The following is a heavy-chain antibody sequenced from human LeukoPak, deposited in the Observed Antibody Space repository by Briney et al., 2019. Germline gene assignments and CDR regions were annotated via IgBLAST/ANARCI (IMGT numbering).Heavy chain of an antibody. CDR3: AREGSSLDAFDI. CDR1: GGSISSSSYY. Sequence: SETLSLTCTVSGGSISSSSYYWGWIRQPPGKGLEWIGSIYYSGSTYYNPSLKSRVTISVDTSKNQFSLKLSSVTAADTAVYYCAREGSSLDAFDIWGQGTMVTVSS. CDR2: IYYSGST. V-gene: IGHV4-39*07. J-gene: IGHJ3*02. D-gene: IGHD6-6*01.